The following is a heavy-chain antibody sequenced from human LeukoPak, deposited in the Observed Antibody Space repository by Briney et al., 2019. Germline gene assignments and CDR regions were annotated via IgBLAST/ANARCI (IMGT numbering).Heavy chain of an antibody. V-gene: IGHV4-34*01. CDR1: GGSFSGSY. Sequence: SETLSLTCAVYGGSFSGSYWSWIPQPPGKGLEWIGEINHSDSTHSNPSLKSRVTISVDTSKNQFSLKLSSVTAADTAVYYCARVMVPWSYRYNWFDPWGQGTLVTVSS. CDR2: INHSDST. D-gene: IGHD3-16*02. CDR3: ARVMVPWSYRYNWFDP. J-gene: IGHJ5*02.